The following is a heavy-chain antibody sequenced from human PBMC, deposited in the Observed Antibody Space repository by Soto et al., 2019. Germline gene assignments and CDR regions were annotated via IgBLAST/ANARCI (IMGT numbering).Heavy chain of an antibody. CDR2: ISAYNGNT. D-gene: IGHD6-6*01. CDR1: GYTFTSYG. V-gene: IGHV1-18*01. Sequence: ASVKVSCKASGYTFTSYGISWVRQAPGQGLEWMGWISAYNGNTNYAQKLQGRVTMTTDTSTSTAYMEVRSLISDGTAVSYCASWGAPEYSNSPLFDYWGQGTLVTVSS. CDR3: ASWGAPEYSNSPLFDY. J-gene: IGHJ4*02.